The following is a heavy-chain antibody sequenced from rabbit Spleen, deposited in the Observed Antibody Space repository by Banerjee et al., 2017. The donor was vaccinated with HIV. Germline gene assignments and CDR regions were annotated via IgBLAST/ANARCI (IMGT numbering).Heavy chain of an antibody. J-gene: IGHJ4*01. CDR3: VRLGLIVGGYGNL. CDR1: GFDFSVYG. CDR2: IDPIFGRT. D-gene: IGHD3-1*01. Sequence: QEQLVESGGGLVQPGGSLKLSYKASGFDFSVYGLSWVRQAPGKGLEWIGYIDPIFGRTYYASWVNGRFTISSHNAQNTLYLQLNSLTAADTATYFCVRLGLIVGGYGNLWGQGTLVTVS. V-gene: IGHV1S47*01.